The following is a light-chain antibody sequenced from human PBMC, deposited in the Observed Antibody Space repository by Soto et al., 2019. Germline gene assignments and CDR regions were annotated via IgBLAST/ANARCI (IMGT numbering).Light chain of an antibody. V-gene: IGKV3-20*01. J-gene: IGKJ1*01. CDR1: QSVSSNN. Sequence: EIVLTQSPGTVSLSPGERATLSCRASQSVSSNNLAWYQQRPGQAPRLLIYGASRRGTGIPDRFGGSGSGTDFTLTISRLEPEDFAVYYCQQYGSSGTFGQGTKVDNK. CDR2: GAS. CDR3: QQYGSSGT.